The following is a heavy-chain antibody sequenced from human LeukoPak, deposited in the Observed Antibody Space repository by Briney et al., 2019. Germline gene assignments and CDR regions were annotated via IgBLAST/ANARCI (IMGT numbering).Heavy chain of an antibody. Sequence: GGSLRLSCAASGFTFSSYAMSWVRQAPGKGLEWVSAISGSGGSTYYADSVKGRFTISRDNSKYTLYLQMNSLRADDTATYYCAKTIPYWYFDLWGRGTLVTVSS. V-gene: IGHV3-23*01. CDR3: AKTIPYWYFDL. CDR1: GFTFSSYA. D-gene: IGHD5-24*01. J-gene: IGHJ2*01. CDR2: ISGSGGST.